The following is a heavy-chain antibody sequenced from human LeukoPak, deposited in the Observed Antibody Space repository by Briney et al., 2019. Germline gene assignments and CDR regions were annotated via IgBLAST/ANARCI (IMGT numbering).Heavy chain of an antibody. Sequence: KAGGSLRLSCAASGFTFSSYSMNWVRQAPGKGLEWVSSISSSSSYIYYADSVKGRFTISRDNAKNSLYLQMDTLRAEDTALYYCARGRGSFESWGQGSLVTVSS. CDR3: ARGRGSFES. CDR1: GFTFSSYS. D-gene: IGHD3-10*01. J-gene: IGHJ4*02. V-gene: IGHV3-21*01. CDR2: ISSSSSYI.